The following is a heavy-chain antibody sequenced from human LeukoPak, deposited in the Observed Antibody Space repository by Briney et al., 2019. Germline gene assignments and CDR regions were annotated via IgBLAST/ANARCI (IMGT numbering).Heavy chain of an antibody. CDR1: GGSISSSSYY. CDR3: ARASGSGWLVRSDAFDI. V-gene: IGHV4-61*02. CDR2: IYTSGST. Sequence: SETLSLTCTVSGGSISSSSYYWSWIRQPAGKGLEWIGRIYTSGSTNYNPSIKSRVTMSVDTSKNQFSLKLSSVTAADTAVYYCARASGSGWLVRSDAFDIWGQGTMVTVSS. D-gene: IGHD6-19*01. J-gene: IGHJ3*02.